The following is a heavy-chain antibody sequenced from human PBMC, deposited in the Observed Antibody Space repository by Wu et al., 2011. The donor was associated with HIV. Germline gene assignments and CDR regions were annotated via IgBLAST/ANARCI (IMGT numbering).Heavy chain of an antibody. CDR1: GYTFTSYG. V-gene: IGHV1-18*01. D-gene: IGHD5-12*01. CDR3: ARDPPGYPYYFDY. Sequence: VQVGASLELEVKKPGASVKVSCKASGYTFTSYGISWVRQAPGQGLEWIGWIRTYNGETNYAQNLQGRVTVTTDTSTSTVYMEVRSLRSDDTAVYYCARDPPGYPYYFDYWGQGTLVTVSS. J-gene: IGHJ4*02. CDR2: IRTYNGET.